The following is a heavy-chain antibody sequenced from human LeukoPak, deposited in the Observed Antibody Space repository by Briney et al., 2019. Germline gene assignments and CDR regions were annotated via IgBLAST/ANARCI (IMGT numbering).Heavy chain of an antibody. Sequence: SETLSLTCAVYGGSFSGYYWSWIRQPPGKGLEWIGEINHSGSTNYNPSLKSRVTISVDTSKNQFSLKLSSVTAADTAVYYCAKTESPYCGADCSLGYWGQGTLVTVSS. CDR2: INHSGST. CDR1: GGSFSGYY. D-gene: IGHD2-21*02. CDR3: AKTESPYCGADCSLGY. J-gene: IGHJ4*02. V-gene: IGHV4-34*01.